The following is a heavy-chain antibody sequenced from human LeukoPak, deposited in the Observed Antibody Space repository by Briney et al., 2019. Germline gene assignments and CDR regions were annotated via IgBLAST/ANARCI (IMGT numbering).Heavy chain of an antibody. V-gene: IGHV1-2*02. Sequence: ASVKVSCKASGYTFTGYYMHWVRQAPGQGLEWMGWINPNSGGTNYAQKLQGRVTMTTDTSTSTAYMELRSLRSDDTAVYYCARDFWRWAVLYYYMDVWGKGTTVTVSS. D-gene: IGHD3-3*01. CDR1: GYTFTGYY. J-gene: IGHJ6*03. CDR2: INPNSGGT. CDR3: ARDFWRWAVLYYYMDV.